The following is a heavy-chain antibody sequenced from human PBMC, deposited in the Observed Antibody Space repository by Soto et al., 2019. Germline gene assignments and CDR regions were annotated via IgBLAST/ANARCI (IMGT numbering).Heavy chain of an antibody. CDR2: INDSGST. J-gene: IGHJ3*02. CDR1: GGSFSGYY. D-gene: IGHD2-15*01. CDR3: ARGRLRWFLDDFDI. V-gene: IGHV4-34*01. Sequence: QVQLQQWGAGLLKPSETLSLTCAVYGGSFSGYYWSWIRQPPGKGREWIGEINDSGSTNYNPSLKSRVTISVDTYKNQFSLKLSSVTAADTAVYYCARGRLRWFLDDFDIWGQGTMVTVSS.